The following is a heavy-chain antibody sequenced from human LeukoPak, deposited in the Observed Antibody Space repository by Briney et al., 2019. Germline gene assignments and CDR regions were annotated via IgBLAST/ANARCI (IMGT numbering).Heavy chain of an antibody. D-gene: IGHD3-22*01. CDR3: ARVPRYYYDSEDY. Sequence: SETLSLTXAVYGGSFSGYYWSWIRQPPGKGLEWIGEINHSGSTNYNPSLKSRVTISVDTSKNQFSLKLSSVTAADTAVYYCARVPRYYYDSEDYWGQGTLVTVSS. J-gene: IGHJ4*02. CDR2: INHSGST. CDR1: GGSFSGYY. V-gene: IGHV4-34*01.